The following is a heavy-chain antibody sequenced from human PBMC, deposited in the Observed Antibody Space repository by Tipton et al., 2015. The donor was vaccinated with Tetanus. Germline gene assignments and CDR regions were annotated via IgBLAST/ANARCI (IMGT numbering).Heavy chain of an antibody. CDR2: ISYSGST. Sequence: TLSLTCTVSGGSISSSAYSWGWFRQSSGKGLEWIGSISYSGSTYHNPSLRSRVTISVDTVKRQFSLTLNSMTAADTAVYYCARDQARGARGWDFFDFWGQGSLITVSS. J-gene: IGHJ4*02. CDR3: ARDQARGARGWDFFDF. CDR1: GGSISSSAYS. V-gene: IGHV4-39*07. D-gene: IGHD1-26*01.